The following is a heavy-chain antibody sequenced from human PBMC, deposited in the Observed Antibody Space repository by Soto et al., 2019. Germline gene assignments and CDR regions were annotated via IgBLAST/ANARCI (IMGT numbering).Heavy chain of an antibody. Sequence: GGSLRLSCASSGFTFSSYGMHLVRQAPGKGLEWVAVISYDGSNKYYADSLKGRFTISRDNSKNTLYLQMNSLRAEDTAVYYCAKVIAAAVIDYYYGMDVWGQGTTVTVSS. D-gene: IGHD2-21*01. CDR3: AKVIAAAVIDYYYGMDV. V-gene: IGHV3-30*18. CDR1: GFTFSSYG. CDR2: ISYDGSNK. J-gene: IGHJ6*02.